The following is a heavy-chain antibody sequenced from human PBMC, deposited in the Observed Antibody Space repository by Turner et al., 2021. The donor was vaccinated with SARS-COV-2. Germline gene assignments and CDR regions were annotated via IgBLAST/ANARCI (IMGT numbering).Heavy chain of an antibody. D-gene: IGHD3-9*01. CDR3: AKGSYYDILTGYYGLDY. CDR1: GLPFSRYG. CDR2: ISYDGSNK. V-gene: IGHV3-30*18. Sequence: QVQLVESGGGVVQPGRSLRLSCAASGLPFSRYGMNWVRQAPGKGLEWVAVISYDGSNKYYADSVKGRFTISRDNSKNTLYLQMNSLRAEDTAVYYCAKGSYYDILTGYYGLDYWGQGTLVTVSS. J-gene: IGHJ4*02.